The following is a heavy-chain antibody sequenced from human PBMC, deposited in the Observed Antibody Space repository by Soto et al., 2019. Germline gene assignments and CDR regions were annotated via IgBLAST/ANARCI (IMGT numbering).Heavy chain of an antibody. CDR1: GFTFGSYA. V-gene: IGHV3-23*01. CDR2: ISGSSGST. D-gene: IGHD6-13*01. J-gene: IGHJ4*02. Sequence: EVQLLESGGGLVQPGGSLRLSCAASGFTFGSYALSWVRQAPGKGLEWVSGISGSSGSTSYADSVKGRFTISRDNSKNTLYLQMNSLRAEDTAVYYCAKDRVGSNWYPFDYWGQGTLVTVSS. CDR3: AKDRVGSNWYPFDY.